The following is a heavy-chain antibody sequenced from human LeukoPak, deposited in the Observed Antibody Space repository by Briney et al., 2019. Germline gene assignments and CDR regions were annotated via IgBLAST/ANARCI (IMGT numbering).Heavy chain of an antibody. D-gene: IGHD3-22*01. CDR2: IYASGST. CDR3: RRDYYDSSGYPLQDVFDI. CDR1: GGSISSGSYY. Sequence: SQTLSLTCTVSGGSISSGSYYWTWIRQPAGKGLEWIGRIYASGSTNYNPSLKSRVSMSVDTSKNQFSLKLSSVTAADTAVYYCRRDYYDSSGYPLQDVFDIWGQGTMVTVSS. J-gene: IGHJ3*02. V-gene: IGHV4-61*02.